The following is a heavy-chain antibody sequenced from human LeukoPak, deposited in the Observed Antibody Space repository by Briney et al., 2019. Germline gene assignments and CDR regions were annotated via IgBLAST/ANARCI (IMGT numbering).Heavy chain of an antibody. CDR2: INHSGST. V-gene: IGHV4-34*01. J-gene: IGHJ3*02. CDR1: GGSFSGYY. Sequence: SETLSLTCAVYGGSFSGYYWSWIRQPPGKGLEWIGEINHSGSTNYNPSLKSRVTISVDTSKSQFSLKLSSVTAADTAVYYCARAPYGDYDSAFDIWGQGTMVTVSS. CDR3: ARAPYGDYDSAFDI. D-gene: IGHD4-17*01.